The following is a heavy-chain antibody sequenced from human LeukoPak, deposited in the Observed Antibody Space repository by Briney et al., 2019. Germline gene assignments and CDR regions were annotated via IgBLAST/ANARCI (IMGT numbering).Heavy chain of an antibody. Sequence: AGGSLRLSCAASGFTVSSNYMSWVRQAPGKGLEWVSGIYTTGGSTHYAGSVKGRFTISRDNPKNTLSLQMNSLRGEDTAVYYCAKGRSGSYYWFDTWGQGTLVTVSS. CDR2: IYTTGGST. D-gene: IGHD1-26*01. CDR1: GFTVSSNY. CDR3: AKGRSGSYYWFDT. J-gene: IGHJ5*02. V-gene: IGHV3-53*01.